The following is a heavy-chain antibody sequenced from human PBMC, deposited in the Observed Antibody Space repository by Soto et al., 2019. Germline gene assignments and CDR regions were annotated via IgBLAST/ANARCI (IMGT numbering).Heavy chain of an antibody. V-gene: IGHV4-59*01. J-gene: IGHJ4*02. CDR3: ARGRQVDILARHYFDY. Sequence: PSETLSLTCTVSGGSISSYYWSWIRQPPGKGLEWIGYIYYSGSTNYNPSLKSRVTISVDTSKNQFSLKLSSVTAADTAVYYCARGRQVDILARHYFDYCGQAPLVTVSS. CDR2: IYYSGST. CDR1: GGSISSYY. D-gene: IGHD5-12*01.